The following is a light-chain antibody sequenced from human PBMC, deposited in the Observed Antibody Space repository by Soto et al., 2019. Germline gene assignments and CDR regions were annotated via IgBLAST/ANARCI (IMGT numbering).Light chain of an antibody. Sequence: TQTPLDIAIVPCRPGHISCKSCESFQHITGETSLFWYLQKPGQSPQLLIYEASTRVSGVPARFSGSGSGTDFTLAISRLQPDDVGIYYCLQSTQLSPAVGQGTKLDIK. CDR2: EAS. J-gene: IGKJ5*01. V-gene: IGKV2D-29*02. CDR3: LQSTQLSPA. CDR1: ESFQHITGETS.